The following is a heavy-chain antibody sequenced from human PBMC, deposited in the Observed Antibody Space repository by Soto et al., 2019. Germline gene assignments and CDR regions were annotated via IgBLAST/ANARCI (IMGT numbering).Heavy chain of an antibody. D-gene: IGHD2-2*02. Sequence: QEQLVQSGGEVKKPGASVRVSCKASCYTFTKYGITWVRQAPGQGLEWMGWIGVYNGKTNYARKLKGRVNMTADTSASTAYMELRSLRSDDTAVYYCSRARYCTSPSCYNHYYYGMDIWGQGTTVSVSS. CDR3: SRARYCTSPSCYNHYYYGMDI. V-gene: IGHV1-18*04. CDR2: IGVYNGKT. CDR1: CYTFTKYG. J-gene: IGHJ6*02.